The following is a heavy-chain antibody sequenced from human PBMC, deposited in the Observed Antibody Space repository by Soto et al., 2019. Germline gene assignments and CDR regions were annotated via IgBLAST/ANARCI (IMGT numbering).Heavy chain of an antibody. CDR1: GYTFTSYD. CDR3: ARGADLDYDFWSGARYYYYYMDV. J-gene: IGHJ6*03. CDR2: MNPNSGNT. V-gene: IGHV1-8*01. D-gene: IGHD3-3*01. Sequence: GASVKVSCKASGYTFTSYDINWVRQATGQGLEWMGWMNPNSGNTGYAQKFQGRVTMTRNTSISTAYMELSSLRSEDTAVYYCARGADLDYDFWSGARYYYYYMDVWGKGTTVTVSS.